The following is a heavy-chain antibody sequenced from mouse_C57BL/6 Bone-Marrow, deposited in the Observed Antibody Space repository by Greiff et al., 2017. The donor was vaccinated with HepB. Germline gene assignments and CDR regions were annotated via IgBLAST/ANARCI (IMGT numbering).Heavy chain of an antibody. CDR3: ARDEDSSGYNFFFAY. Sequence: EVKVVESEGGLVQPGSSMKLSCTASGFTFSDYYMAWVRQVPEKGLEWVANINYDGSSTYYLDSLKSRFIISRANAKNILYLQMSSLKSEDTATYYCARDEDSSGYNFFFAYWGQGTLVTVSA. J-gene: IGHJ3*01. CDR2: INYDGSST. CDR1: GFTFSDYY. D-gene: IGHD3-2*02. V-gene: IGHV5-16*01.